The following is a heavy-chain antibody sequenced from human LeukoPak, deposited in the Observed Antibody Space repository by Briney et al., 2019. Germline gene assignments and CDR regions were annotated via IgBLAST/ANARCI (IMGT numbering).Heavy chain of an antibody. CDR3: ARDGLGYYGSGSPQNYFDY. V-gene: IGHV3-30*04. CDR2: ISYDGSNK. D-gene: IGHD3-10*01. Sequence: GGSLRLSCAASGFTFSSYAMHWVRQAPGKGLEGVAVISYDGSNKYYADSVKGRFTISRDNSKNTLYLQMNSLRAEDTAVYYFARDGLGYYGSGSPQNYFDYWGQGTLVTVSS. J-gene: IGHJ4*02. CDR1: GFTFSSYA.